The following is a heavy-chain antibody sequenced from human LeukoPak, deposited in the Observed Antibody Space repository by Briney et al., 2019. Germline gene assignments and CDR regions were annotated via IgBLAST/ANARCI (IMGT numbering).Heavy chain of an antibody. Sequence: GGSLRLSCSASGFTFSSYAMHWVRQAPGKGLEYVSAISSNGGSTYYADSVKGRFTISRDNSKNTLYLQMSSLRAEDTAVYYCAREYRAYYYGSGSYFFDYWGQGTLVTVSS. CDR3: AREYRAYYYGSGSYFFDY. V-gene: IGHV3-64D*09. J-gene: IGHJ4*02. CDR2: ISSNGGST. CDR1: GFTFSSYA. D-gene: IGHD3-10*01.